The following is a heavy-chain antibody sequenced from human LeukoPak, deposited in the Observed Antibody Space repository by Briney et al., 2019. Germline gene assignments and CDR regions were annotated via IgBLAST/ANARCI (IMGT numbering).Heavy chain of an antibody. J-gene: IGHJ4*02. V-gene: IGHV4-34*01. CDR3: ARQRFGYCSSTSCYGGALDY. CDR2: INHSGST. Sequence: SETLSLTCAVYGGSFSGYYWSWIRQPPGKGLEWIGEINHSGSTNYNPSLKSRVTISVDTSKNQFSLKLSSVTAADTAVYYCARQRFGYCSSTSCYGGALDYWGQGTLGTVSS. D-gene: IGHD2-2*03. CDR1: GGSFSGYY.